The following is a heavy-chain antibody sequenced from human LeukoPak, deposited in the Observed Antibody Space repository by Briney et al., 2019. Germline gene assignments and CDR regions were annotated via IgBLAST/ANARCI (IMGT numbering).Heavy chain of an antibody. V-gene: IGHV3-23*01. CDR1: GFTFSSYA. CDR3: VKGGWCDD. Sequence: GGSLRLSCGASGFTFSSYAMSWVRQAPGKGLEWVSGFSGNGGSTYYADSVKGRFTISRDNSKNTLYLQMNSLRAEDTAVYYCVKGGWCDDWGQGTLVTVSS. J-gene: IGHJ5*02. CDR2: FSGNGGST. D-gene: IGHD3-16*01.